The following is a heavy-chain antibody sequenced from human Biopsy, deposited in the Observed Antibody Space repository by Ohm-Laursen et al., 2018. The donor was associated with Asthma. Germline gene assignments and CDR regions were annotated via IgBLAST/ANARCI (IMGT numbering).Heavy chain of an antibody. CDR2: IHNSGNT. J-gene: IGHJ5*02. V-gene: IGHV4-59*01. CDR3: ARGQGRGIQLWSLDP. CDR1: GGSISSDY. Sequence: GTLSLACTVSGGSISSDYWSWLRQSPGKGLEWIGYIHNSGNTNYNPSLKGRVTISLDTSKNHFSLRLSFVTAADTAVYFCARGQGRGIQLWSLDPWGQGILVTVSS. D-gene: IGHD5-18*01.